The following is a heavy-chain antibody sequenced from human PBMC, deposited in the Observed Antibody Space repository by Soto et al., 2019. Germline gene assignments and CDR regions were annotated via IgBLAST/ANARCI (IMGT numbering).Heavy chain of an antibody. CDR1: GGSISSGGYY. CDR2: IYHSGTT. J-gene: IGHJ5*02. CDR3: AGVRVNQLLGWFDP. Sequence: QVQLQESGPGLVKPSQTLSLTCTVSGGSISSGGYYWSWIRQHPGQGLEWIGYIYHSGTTYYNPPLKSRVTLSVDTSKNQFALKLTSVTAADTAVYYCAGVRVNQLLGWFDPWGQGTLVTVSS. V-gene: IGHV4-31*03. D-gene: IGHD2-2*01.